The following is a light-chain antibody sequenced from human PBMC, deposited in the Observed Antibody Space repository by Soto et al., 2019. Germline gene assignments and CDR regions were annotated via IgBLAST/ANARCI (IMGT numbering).Light chain of an antibody. CDR3: QQYNSYQST. V-gene: IGKV1-5*01. CDR2: DAY. CDR1: QTISNW. Sequence: DIQMTQSPSTLSASVGDRVTITCRASQTISNWLAWYQQKPGQAPKLLIYDAYSLESGVPSRFSGSASGTEFTLTISSLQPDDFATYYCQQYNSYQSTFGHGTNLEI. J-gene: IGKJ2*01.